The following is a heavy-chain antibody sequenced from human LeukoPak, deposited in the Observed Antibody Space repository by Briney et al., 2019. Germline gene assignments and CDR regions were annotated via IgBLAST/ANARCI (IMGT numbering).Heavy chain of an antibody. D-gene: IGHD6-13*01. Sequence: GGSLRLSCAASGFTVSRYYMSWVRQAPGKGLEWVSVIYSGGDTYRADSVKDRISISRDNSKNTVYLQMDSLRAKDTAVYYCARGSYSSSWYRGRFDPWGQGTLVTVSS. CDR2: IYSGGDT. CDR3: ARGSYSSSWYRGRFDP. J-gene: IGHJ5*02. CDR1: GFTVSRYY. V-gene: IGHV3-66*01.